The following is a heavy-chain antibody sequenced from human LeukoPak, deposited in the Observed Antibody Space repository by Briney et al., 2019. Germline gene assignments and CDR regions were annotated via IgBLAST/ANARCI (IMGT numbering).Heavy chain of an antibody. CDR2: INPNSGGT. D-gene: IGHD3-3*01. Sequence: GASVKVSCKASGYTFTGYYIHWVRQAPGQGLEWLGWINPNSGGTNYAQKFQGRVTMTRDTSITTAYMELSRLRSDDTALYYCARGPSALDYWGQGTLVTVSS. CDR3: ARGPSALDY. CDR1: GYTFTGYY. V-gene: IGHV1-2*02. J-gene: IGHJ4*02.